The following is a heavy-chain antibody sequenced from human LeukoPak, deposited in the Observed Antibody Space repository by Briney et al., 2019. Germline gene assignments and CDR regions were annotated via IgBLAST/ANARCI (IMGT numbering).Heavy chain of an antibody. CDR3: ARGRVLLWFGEVYYYYGMDV. V-gene: IGHV1-46*01. Sequence: ASVKVSCKASGYTFTSYYMHWVRQAPGQGFEWMGIINPSGGSTSYAQKFQGRVTMTRDTPTSTVYMELSSLRSEDTAVYYCARGRVLLWFGEVYYYYGMDVWGKGTTVTVSS. D-gene: IGHD3-10*01. CDR1: GYTFTSYY. CDR2: INPSGGST. J-gene: IGHJ6*04.